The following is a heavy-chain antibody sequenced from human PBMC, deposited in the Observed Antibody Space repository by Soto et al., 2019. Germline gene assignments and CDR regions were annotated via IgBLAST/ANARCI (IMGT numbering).Heavy chain of an antibody. Sequence: GGSLRLSCAASGFTFKDYYTTWIRQAPGKGLEWVSFISSDSTYTNSADSVKGRFTISRDNAKNSLYLQMDSLRVEDTAVYYCARDSTGSGLDYGMDVWGQGTTVTVSS. V-gene: IGHV3-11*06. CDR2: ISSDSTYT. CDR1: GFTFKDYY. D-gene: IGHD3-10*01. CDR3: ARDSTGSGLDYGMDV. J-gene: IGHJ6*02.